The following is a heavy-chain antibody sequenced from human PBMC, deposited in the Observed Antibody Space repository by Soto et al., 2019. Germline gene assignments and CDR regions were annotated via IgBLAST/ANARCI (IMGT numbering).Heavy chain of an antibody. D-gene: IGHD3-22*01. CDR2: IRSKAYGGTT. V-gene: IGHV3-49*03. CDR3: TRVDYYDSSGYYTPGSFDY. J-gene: IGHJ4*02. Sequence: GGSLRLSCTASGFTFGDYAMSWFRQAPGKGLEWVGFIRSKAYGGTTEYAASVKGRFTISRDDSKSIAYLQMNSLKTEDTAVYYCTRVDYYDSSGYYTPGSFDYWGQGTLVTVSS. CDR1: GFTFGDYA.